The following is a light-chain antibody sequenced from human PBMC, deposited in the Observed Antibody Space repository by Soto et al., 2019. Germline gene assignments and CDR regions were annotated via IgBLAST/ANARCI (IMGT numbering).Light chain of an antibody. CDR3: KQYGNSHSIP. Sequence: EIGLTQSPGTLSLSPGERVTLSCRASQSVSSSYLARYQQKPGQAPRLLIYGAYSRDTGIPNRFSGSGSGTHFTLNMSRLEPEDFAEYYCKQYGNSHSIPFGQGTRMEI. CDR1: QSVSSSY. V-gene: IGKV3-20*01. CDR2: GAY. J-gene: IGKJ5*01.